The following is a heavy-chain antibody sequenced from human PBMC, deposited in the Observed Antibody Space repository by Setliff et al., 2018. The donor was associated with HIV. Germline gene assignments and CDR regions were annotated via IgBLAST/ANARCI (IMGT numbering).Heavy chain of an antibody. Sequence: GASVKVSCKAPGYNFVNLGIAWVRQAPGQGLEWMGWISPYNGNTNYGQKFQGRVTMSTETSTTTAYMELRSLRSDDTAVYYCARGLSFYDPGGFDYWGQGTLVTVYS. CDR2: ISPYNGNT. D-gene: IGHD3-22*01. J-gene: IGHJ4*02. CDR3: ARGLSFYDPGGFDY. V-gene: IGHV1-18*01. CDR1: GYNFVNLG.